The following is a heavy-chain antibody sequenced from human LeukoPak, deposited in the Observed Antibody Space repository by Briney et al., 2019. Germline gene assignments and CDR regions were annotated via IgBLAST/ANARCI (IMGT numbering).Heavy chain of an antibody. CDR3: AKDVFYYYDSSGYYDY. CDR1: GFTFSSYG. D-gene: IGHD3-22*01. V-gene: IGHV3-30*18. J-gene: IGHJ4*02. CDR2: ISYDGSNK. Sequence: GGSLRLSCAASGFTFSSYGMHWVRQAPGKGLEWVAVISYDGSNKYYADSVEGRFTISRDNSKNTLYLQMNSLRAEDTAVYYCAKDVFYYYDSSGYYDYWGQGTLVTVSS.